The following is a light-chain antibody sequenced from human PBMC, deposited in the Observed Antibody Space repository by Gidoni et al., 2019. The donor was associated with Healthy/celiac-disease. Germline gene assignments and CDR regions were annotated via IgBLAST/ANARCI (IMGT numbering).Light chain of an antibody. CDR1: QSVSSSY. CDR2: GAS. Sequence: EIVLTQSPGTLSLSPGERATLSCRASQSVSSSYLAGYQQKPGQAPRLLIHGASRRATGIPDRFRGSGSGTDFTLTISRLEPEDFAVDYCQQYGSSPETFXQXTKVEIK. V-gene: IGKV3-20*01. CDR3: QQYGSSPET. J-gene: IGKJ1*01.